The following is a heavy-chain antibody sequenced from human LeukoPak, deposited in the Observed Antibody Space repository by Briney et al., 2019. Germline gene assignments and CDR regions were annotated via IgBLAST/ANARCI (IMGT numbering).Heavy chain of an antibody. J-gene: IGHJ3*02. CDR2: ISPTGSTT. D-gene: IGHD2-21*02. CDR3: AKDRGTYCGGDCYSDI. CDR1: GFSFSGHW. Sequence: GGSLRLSCTASGFSFSGHWMHWARQLPGKGLVWVSRISPTGSTTSYADSVKGRFTVSRDNAKNTLYLQVNNLRAEDTAVYYCAKDRGTYCGGDCYSDIWGQGTMVTVSS. V-gene: IGHV3-74*01.